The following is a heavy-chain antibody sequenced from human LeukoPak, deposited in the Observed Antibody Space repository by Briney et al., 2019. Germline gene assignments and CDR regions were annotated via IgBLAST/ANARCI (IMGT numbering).Heavy chain of an antibody. J-gene: IGHJ1*01. V-gene: IGHV4-34*01. CDR2: INHSGST. D-gene: IGHD3-22*01. Sequence: SETLSLTCTVSGGSISSYYWSWVRQPPGKGLEWIGEINHSGSTNYNPSLKSRVTISVDTSKNQFSLKLSSVTAADTAVYYCARGRMIVVVRTGYFQHWGQGTMVTVSS. CDR3: ARGRMIVVVRTGYFQH. CDR1: GGSISSYY.